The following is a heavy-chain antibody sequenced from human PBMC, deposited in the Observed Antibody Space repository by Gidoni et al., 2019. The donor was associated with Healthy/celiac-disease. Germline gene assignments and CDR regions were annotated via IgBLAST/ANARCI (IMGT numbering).Heavy chain of an antibody. CDR2: IIPIFGTA. J-gene: IGHJ4*02. CDR3: ARGGGWLQSPGYFDY. Sequence: QVQLVQSGAEVKKPGSSVQVPCTPAGGTSSSYATSWARQAPGQGLEWMGGIIPIFGTANYAQKFQGRVTITADESTSTAYMELSSLRSEDTAVYYCARGGGWLQSPGYFDYWGQGTLVTVSS. CDR1: GGTSSSYA. D-gene: IGHD5-12*01. V-gene: IGHV1-69*01.